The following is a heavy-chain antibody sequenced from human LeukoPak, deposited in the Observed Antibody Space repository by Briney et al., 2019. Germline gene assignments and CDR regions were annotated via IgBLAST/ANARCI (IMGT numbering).Heavy chain of an antibody. CDR3: ARRHSGYDFGVFDY. CDR2: IYYSGST. D-gene: IGHD5-12*01. CDR1: GGSISSYY. Sequence: TSETLSFTCTASGGSISSYYWSWIRQPPGKGLEWMGYIYYSGSTNYNPSLKSRVTISVDTSKNQFSLILSSVTAADTAVYYCARRHSGYDFGVFDYWGQGALVTVSS. J-gene: IGHJ4*02. V-gene: IGHV4-59*08.